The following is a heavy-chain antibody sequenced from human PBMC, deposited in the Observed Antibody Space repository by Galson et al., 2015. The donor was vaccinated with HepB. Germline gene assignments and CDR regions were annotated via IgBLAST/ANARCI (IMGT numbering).Heavy chain of an antibody. CDR1: GGSVSSGSYY. CDR2: IYYSGST. J-gene: IGHJ5*02. Sequence: SETLSLTCTVSGGSVSSGSYYWSWIRQPPGKGLEWIGYIYYSGSTNYNPTLKSRVTISVDTSKNQFSLKLSSVTAADTAVYYCARMRALDWFDPWGQGTLVTVSS. CDR3: ARMRALDWFDP. V-gene: IGHV4-61*01.